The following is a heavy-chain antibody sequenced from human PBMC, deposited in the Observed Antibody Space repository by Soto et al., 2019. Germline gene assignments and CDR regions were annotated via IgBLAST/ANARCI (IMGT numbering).Heavy chain of an antibody. J-gene: IGHJ6*02. D-gene: IGHD6-13*01. CDR1: GYTFTRYG. V-gene: IGHV1-18*01. CDR3: ARDLEAAAGPGDYYYYGMDV. Sequence: ASVKVSCKASGYTFTRYGISWVRQAPGQGLEWVGWISAYNGNTNYAQKLQGRVTITADESTSTAYMELSSLRSEDTAVYYCARDLEAAAGPGDYYYYGMDVWGQGTTVTVAS. CDR2: ISAYNGNT.